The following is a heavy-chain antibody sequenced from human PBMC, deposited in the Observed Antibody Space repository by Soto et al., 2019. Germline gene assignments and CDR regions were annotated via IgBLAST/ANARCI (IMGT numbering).Heavy chain of an antibody. J-gene: IGHJ4*02. V-gene: IGHV3-30-3*01. CDR2: ISYDGSNK. D-gene: IGHD2-15*01. CDR1: GFRFSIYA. Sequence: AGGSLRLSCAASGFRFSIYAMHWVRQAPGKGLEWVSVISYDGSNKYYTDSVKGRFTISRDNSKNTVYLQMNSLRAEDTAVYYCARDRGGACSGGSCYSFWGQGTLVTVSS. CDR3: ARDRGGACSGGSCYSF.